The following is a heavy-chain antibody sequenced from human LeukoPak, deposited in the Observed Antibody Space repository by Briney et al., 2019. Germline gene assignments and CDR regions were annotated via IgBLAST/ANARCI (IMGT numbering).Heavy chain of an antibody. CDR2: IYHSGDT. CDR3: ARDYSYGLADCSGGSCYSNHGGY. CDR1: GDSISSSTYY. D-gene: IGHD2-15*01. Sequence: PSETLSLTCTVSGDSISSSTYYWDWIRQSPGKGLEWIGSIYHSGDTSYNPSLKSRVTISVDTSKNQFSLKLSSVTAADTAVYYCARDYSYGLADCSGGSCYSNHGGYWGQGTLVTVSS. J-gene: IGHJ4*02. V-gene: IGHV4-39*07.